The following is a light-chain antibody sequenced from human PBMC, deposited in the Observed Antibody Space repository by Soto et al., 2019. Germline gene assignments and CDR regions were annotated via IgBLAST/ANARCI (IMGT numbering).Light chain of an antibody. CDR2: GVS. V-gene: IGKV3-20*01. Sequence: EIVLTQSPGTLSLSPGERATLFCRASQSVSSDYLGWYQQKPGQAPRLLIYGVSSRATGIPDRFSGSGSETDFTLTISRLEPEDFAVYYCQQYGNSPVTFGQGNKLEI. CDR1: QSVSSDY. CDR3: QQYGNSPVT. J-gene: IGKJ2*01.